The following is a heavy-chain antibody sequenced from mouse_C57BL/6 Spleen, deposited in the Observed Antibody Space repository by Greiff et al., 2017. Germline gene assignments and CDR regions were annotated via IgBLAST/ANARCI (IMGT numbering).Heavy chain of an antibody. CDR3: TRWGEDY. V-gene: IGHV1-15*01. CDR1: GYTFTDYE. J-gene: IGHJ2*01. Sequence: VQLVESGAELVRPGASVTLSCKASGYTFTDYEMHWVKQTPVHGLEWIGAIDPETGGTAYNQKFKGKAILTADKSSSTAYMELRSLTSEDSAVYYCTRWGEDYWGQGTTLTVSS. CDR2: IDPETGGT.